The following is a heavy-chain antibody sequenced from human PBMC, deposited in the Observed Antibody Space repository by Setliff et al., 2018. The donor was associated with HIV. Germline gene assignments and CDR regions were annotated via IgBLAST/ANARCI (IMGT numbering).Heavy chain of an antibody. J-gene: IGHJ4*02. D-gene: IGHD4-4*01. CDR1: GFTFSSYA. CDR2: ISGSGDIT. V-gene: IGHV3-23*01. Sequence: GSLRLSCAASGFTFSSYAMSWVRQAPGKGLEWVSVISGSGDITYYRESVKGRFTVSRDNSNNTVYLQMNSLRAEDTAMYYCAKTQTVITVYGPFDSWGQGTPVTVSS. CDR3: AKTQTVITVYGPFDS.